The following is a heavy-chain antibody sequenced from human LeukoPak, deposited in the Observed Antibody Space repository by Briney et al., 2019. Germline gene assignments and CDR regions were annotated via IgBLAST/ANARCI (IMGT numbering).Heavy chain of an antibody. V-gene: IGHV4-59*12. CDR3: ASIPFYDSSDY. CDR2: IYHSGST. J-gene: IGHJ4*02. Sequence: RTSETLSLTCTVSGGSISSYYWSWIRQPPGKGLEWIGYIYHSGSTYYNPSLKSRVTISVDRSKNQFSLKLSSVTAADTAVYYCASIPFYDSSDYWGQGTLVTVSS. CDR1: GGSISSYY. D-gene: IGHD3-22*01.